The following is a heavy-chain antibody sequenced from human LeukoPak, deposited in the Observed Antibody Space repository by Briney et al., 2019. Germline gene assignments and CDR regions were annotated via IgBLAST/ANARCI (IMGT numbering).Heavy chain of an antibody. CDR1: GGSISSYH. CDR3: ARGGISHDIVVVVAAKRGWLDP. V-gene: IGHV4-59*12. CDR2: IYYSDSGTT. Sequence: PSETLSLTCTVSGGSISSYHWTWIRQPPGKELEWIGSIYYSDSGTTDYNPSLESRVTISLDTSKNQFSLTLSSVTAADTAVYYCARGGISHDIVVVVAAKRGWLDPWGQGTLVTVSS. D-gene: IGHD2-15*01. J-gene: IGHJ5*02.